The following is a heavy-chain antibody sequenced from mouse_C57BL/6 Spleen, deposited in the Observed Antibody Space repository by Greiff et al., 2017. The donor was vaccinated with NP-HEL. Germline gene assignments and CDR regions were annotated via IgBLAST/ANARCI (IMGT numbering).Heavy chain of an antibody. J-gene: IGHJ3*01. D-gene: IGHD1-1*01. CDR2: ISDGGSYT. Sequence: EVKLMESGGGLVKPGGSLKLSCAASGFTFSSYAMSWVRQTPEKRLEWVATISDGGSYTYYPDNVQGRFTLSRDNAKNNLYLQMSQLKSEDTAMYYCEIQTALYGGFAYWGQGTLVTVSA. V-gene: IGHV5-4*03. CDR1: GFTFSSYA. CDR3: EIQTALYGGFAY.